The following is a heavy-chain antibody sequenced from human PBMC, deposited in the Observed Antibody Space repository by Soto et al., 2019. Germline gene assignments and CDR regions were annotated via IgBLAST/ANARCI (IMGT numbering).Heavy chain of an antibody. D-gene: IGHD2-2*01. CDR1: GGSVSSTNYY. CDR3: ERNNIHTAVVPDRDSGMDV. CDR2: IYYSGST. V-gene: IGHV4-39*01. Sequence: KASETLSLTCTVSGGSVSSTNYYWGWIRQPPGKGLEWIGNIYYSGSTYYSPSLKSRVTIFVDTSNNQFSLKLSSVTAADTAVYYCERNNIHTAVVPDRDSGMDVWGQGTTVTVSS. J-gene: IGHJ6*02.